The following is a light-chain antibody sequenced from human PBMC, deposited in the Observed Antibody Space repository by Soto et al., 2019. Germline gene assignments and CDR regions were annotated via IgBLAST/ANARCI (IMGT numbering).Light chain of an antibody. V-gene: IGLV2-8*01. CDR1: SSDVGGYNY. CDR3: SSYAGSNNPHVV. J-gene: IGLJ2*01. Sequence: QSALTQPPSASGSPGQSVTISCTGTSSDVGGYNYVSWYQQHPGKAPKLMIYDVSKRPSGVPDRFSGSKSGNTASLTVSGLQAEDEADYYRSSYAGSNNPHVVFGGGTKLTVL. CDR2: DVS.